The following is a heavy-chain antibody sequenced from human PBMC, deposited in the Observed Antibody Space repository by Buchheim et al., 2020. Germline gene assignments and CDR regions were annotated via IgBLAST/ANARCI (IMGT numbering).Heavy chain of an antibody. D-gene: IGHD3-3*01. Sequence: EVQLVESGGGLVKPGGSLRLSCAASGFTFSNAWMSWVRQAPGKGLEWVGRIKSKTDGGTTDYAAPVKGRFTISRDASKNTLYLQMNRLKTEDTAVYYCTTDFWSGYWLGDYYYGMDVWGQGTT. V-gene: IGHV3-15*01. CDR3: TTDFWSGYWLGDYYYGMDV. CDR1: GFTFSNAW. CDR2: IKSKTDGGTT. J-gene: IGHJ6*02.